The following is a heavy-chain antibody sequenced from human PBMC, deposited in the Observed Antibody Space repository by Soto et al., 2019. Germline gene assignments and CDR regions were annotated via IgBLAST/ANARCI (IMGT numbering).Heavy chain of an antibody. Sequence: ASVKVSCKASGHTSTHNGISWVRRAPGQGLEWMGWININRGDVNHAPKFQGRVTLTTDTSTTTAYMELRSLRLDDTAVYFCATDDMNRGRFDYWGYGTLVTVYS. CDR1: GHTSTHNG. J-gene: IGHJ4*01. CDR3: ATDDMNRGRFDY. CDR2: ININRGDV. V-gene: IGHV1-18*01.